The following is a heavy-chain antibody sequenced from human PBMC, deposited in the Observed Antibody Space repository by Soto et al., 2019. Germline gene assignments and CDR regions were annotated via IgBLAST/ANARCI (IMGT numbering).Heavy chain of an antibody. D-gene: IGHD6-6*01. CDR2: IYYSGST. CDR3: ARTGEQLVPHYYYYYMDV. CDR1: GGSISSSSYY. J-gene: IGHJ6*03. V-gene: IGHV4-39*01. Sequence: SETLSLTCTVSGGSISSSSYYWGWIRQPPGKGLEWIGSIYYSGSTYYNPSLKSRVTISVDTSKNQFSLKLSSVTAADTAVYYCARTGEQLVPHYYYYYMDVWGKGTTVTVSS.